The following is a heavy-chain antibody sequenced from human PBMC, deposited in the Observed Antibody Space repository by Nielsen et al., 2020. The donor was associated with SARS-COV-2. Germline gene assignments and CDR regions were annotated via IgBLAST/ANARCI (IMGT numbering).Heavy chain of an antibody. J-gene: IGHJ4*02. D-gene: IGHD7-27*01. CDR2: INPNSGGT. CDR3: ARGGQLGIWSRVADGFDY. CDR1: GYTFTGYY. V-gene: IGHV1-2*04. Sequence: ASVQVSCKASGYTFTGYYMHWVRQPPGQGLEWMGWINPNSGGTNYAQKFQGWVTMTRDTSISTAYMELSRLRSDDTAVYYCARGGQLGIWSRVADGFDYWGQGTLVTVSS.